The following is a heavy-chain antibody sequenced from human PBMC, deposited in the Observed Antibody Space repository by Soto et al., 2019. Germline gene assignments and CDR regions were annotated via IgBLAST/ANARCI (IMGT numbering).Heavy chain of an antibody. V-gene: IGHV5-10-1*01. CDR3: ANSQAAGTSYFDY. D-gene: IGHD6-13*01. Sequence: GESLKISCKGSGYSFTSYWISWVRQMPGKGLEWMGRIDPSDSYTNYSPSFQGHVTISRDNSKNTLYLQMNSLRAEDTAVYYCANSQAAGTSYFDYWGQGTLVTVSS. J-gene: IGHJ4*02. CDR2: IDPSDSYT. CDR1: GYSFTSYW.